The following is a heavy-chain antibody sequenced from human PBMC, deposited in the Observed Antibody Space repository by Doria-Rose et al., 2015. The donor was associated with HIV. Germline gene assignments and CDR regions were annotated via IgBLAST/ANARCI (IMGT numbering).Heavy chain of an antibody. D-gene: IGHD6-13*01. CDR3: ARIKSSRWYHKYYFDF. CDR1: GASLSSPGMG. CDR2: IFSDDER. Sequence: QVTLKESGPVLVKPTETLTLTCTVSGASLSSPGMGVSWIRQPPGKALEWLANIFSDDERSYKTSMKSRLTISRGTSKSQVVLTMTDMDPVDTATYYCARIKSSRWYHKYYFDFWGQGTLVIVSA. J-gene: IGHJ4*02. V-gene: IGHV2-26*01.